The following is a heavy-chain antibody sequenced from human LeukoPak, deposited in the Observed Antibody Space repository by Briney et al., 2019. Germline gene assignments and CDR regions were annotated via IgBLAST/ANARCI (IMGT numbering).Heavy chain of an antibody. Sequence: SGGSLRLSCAASGFTFDDYAMHWVRQPPEKGLEWVSGISWNSGTIDYADSVTGRFTISRDNTKNSLCLQMNSLRAEDTAFYYCAKGGSGYGYDLDYWGQGTLVTVSP. CDR2: ISWNSGTI. V-gene: IGHV3-9*01. D-gene: IGHD3-16*01. J-gene: IGHJ4*02. CDR1: GFTFDDYA. CDR3: AKGGSGYGYDLDY.